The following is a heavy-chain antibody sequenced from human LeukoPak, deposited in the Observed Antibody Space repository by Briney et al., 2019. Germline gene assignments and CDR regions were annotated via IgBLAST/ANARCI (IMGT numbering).Heavy chain of an antibody. Sequence: PSETLSLTCTVSGGSMSSHHWGWILQPPGKGLEWIGYISYSGDTSYNPSLKSRVTMSVDTSKNQFSLKLNSVTAADTAVYYCARGWLTWFNTWGQGTLVTVSS. CDR1: GGSMSSHH. D-gene: IGHD6-19*01. CDR2: ISYSGDT. V-gene: IGHV4-59*11. J-gene: IGHJ5*02. CDR3: ARGWLTWFNT.